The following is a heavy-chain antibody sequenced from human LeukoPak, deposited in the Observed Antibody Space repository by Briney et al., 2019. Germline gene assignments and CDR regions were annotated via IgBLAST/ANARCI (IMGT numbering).Heavy chain of an antibody. CDR1: GFPFTFYE. Sequence: GGPLRLSCAVSGFPFTFYEMNWVRQAPGKGLEWVSNIGASGTTKYYADSVKGRFSISRDNAKTSLYLQMNSLRVDDTAVYYCALLAVASDFDYWGQGALVTVSS. V-gene: IGHV3-48*03. D-gene: IGHD6-19*01. CDR3: ALLAVASDFDY. J-gene: IGHJ4*02. CDR2: IGASGTTK.